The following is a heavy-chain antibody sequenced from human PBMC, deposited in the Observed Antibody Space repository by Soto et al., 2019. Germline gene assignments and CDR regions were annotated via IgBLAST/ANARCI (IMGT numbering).Heavy chain of an antibody. Sequence: HPXGSMRLSCSASHFTFSNSWLNGVRQAPGKGLEWVANVKRDDSERDYVDSVKGRFTVSRDNAKNTLYLQMRSLRAEDTAVYYCARSHTGDSAFRAFDLWGQGTMVTVSS. CDR2: VKRDDSER. CDR1: HFTFSNSW. V-gene: IGHV3-7*03. J-gene: IGHJ3*01. CDR3: ARSHTGDSAFRAFDL. D-gene: IGHD3-3*02.